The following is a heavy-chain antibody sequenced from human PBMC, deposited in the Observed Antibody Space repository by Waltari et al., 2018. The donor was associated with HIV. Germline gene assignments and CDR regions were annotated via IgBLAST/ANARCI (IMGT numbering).Heavy chain of an antibody. Sequence: EVQLVESGGGLVQPGGSLRLSCAVSGFTFSSYSMTWVRQAPGKGLELVSYISSSSSTIYYADSVKGRFTISRDNAKNSLYLQMNSLIAEDTAVYYCARYRGYSSTHYGMDVWGQWTTVTVSS. J-gene: IGHJ6*02. V-gene: IGHV3-48*01. CDR2: ISSSSSTI. CDR3: ARYRGYSSTHYGMDV. D-gene: IGHD6-13*01. CDR1: GFTFSSYS.